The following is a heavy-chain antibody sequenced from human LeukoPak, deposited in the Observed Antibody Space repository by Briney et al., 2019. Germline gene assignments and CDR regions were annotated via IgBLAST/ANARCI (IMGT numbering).Heavy chain of an antibody. J-gene: IGHJ4*02. V-gene: IGHV4-31*03. CDR3: AGGFDSSKMAY. Sequence: SETLSLTCTVSGGSISSGGHYWTWIRQHPGKGLGWIGSIYDSRFTYYSPSLKSRVSISVDSSENQLSLKLNSVTAADTAVYYCAGGFDSSKMAYWGQGTLVTVSS. D-gene: IGHD6-13*01. CDR1: GGSISSGGHY. CDR2: IYDSRFT.